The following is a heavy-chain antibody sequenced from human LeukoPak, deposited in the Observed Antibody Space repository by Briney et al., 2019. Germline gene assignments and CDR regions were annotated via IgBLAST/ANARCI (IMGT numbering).Heavy chain of an antibody. CDR2: IDASGGAT. D-gene: IGHD6-19*01. J-gene: IGHJ5*02. Sequence: GGSLRLSCAASGFSFSSYAMYWVRQAPGKGLEWVSCIDASGGATYYADSVRGRFTISRDNSKNTFYLQMNSLRAEDTAVYSCAKGSGSGWYGWFAPWGQETPVTVSS. V-gene: IGHV3-23*01. CDR3: AKGSGSGWYGWFAP. CDR1: GFSFSSYA.